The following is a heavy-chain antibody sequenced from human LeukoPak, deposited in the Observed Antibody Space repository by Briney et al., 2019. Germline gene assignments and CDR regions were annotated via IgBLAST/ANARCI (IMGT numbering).Heavy chain of an antibody. V-gene: IGHV4-61*01. CDR2: IHQTGST. D-gene: IGHD6-25*01. CDR3: ASSDYYRLVH. Sequence: SETLSLTCTISGGSVSSGTYYWSWIRQPPGKELEWIGEIHQTGSTNYNPSLRSRGSISLDKAKNQFTLNLNSVTAADTAVYYCASSDYYRLVHWGQGILVTVSS. CDR1: GGSVSSGTYY. J-gene: IGHJ4*02.